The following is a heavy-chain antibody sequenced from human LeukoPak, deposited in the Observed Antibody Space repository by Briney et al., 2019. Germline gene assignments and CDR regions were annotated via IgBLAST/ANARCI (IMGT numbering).Heavy chain of an antibody. CDR1: RFTVSSTF. J-gene: IGHJ3*02. CDR2: ISGSGGST. Sequence: PGGSLRLSCAVSRFTVSSTFMSWVRQAPGKGLEWVSAISGSGGSTYYADSVKGRFTISRDNSKNTLYLQMNSLRAEDTAVYYCAKAPGFRAAFDIWGQGTMVTVSS. D-gene: IGHD3-9*01. CDR3: AKAPGFRAAFDI. V-gene: IGHV3-23*01.